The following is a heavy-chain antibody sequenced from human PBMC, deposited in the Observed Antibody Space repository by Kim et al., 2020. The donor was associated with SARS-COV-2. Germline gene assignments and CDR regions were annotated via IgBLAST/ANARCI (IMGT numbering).Heavy chain of an antibody. CDR3: ARDSGSYSDY. V-gene: IGHV4-59*01. Sequence: SETPSLTCTVSGGSISSYYWSWIRQPPGKGLEWIGYIYYSGSTNYNPSLKSRVTISVDTSKNQFSLKLSSVTAADTAVYYCARDSGSYSDYWGQGTLVTV. J-gene: IGHJ4*02. CDR2: IYYSGST. CDR1: GGSISSYY. D-gene: IGHD1-26*01.